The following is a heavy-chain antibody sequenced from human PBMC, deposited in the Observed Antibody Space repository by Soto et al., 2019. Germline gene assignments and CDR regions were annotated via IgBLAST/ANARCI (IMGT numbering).Heavy chain of an antibody. CDR1: GFTVSSNY. V-gene: IGHV3-66*04. D-gene: IGHD1-1*01. J-gene: IGHJ2*01. CDR3: ARPRTTSLGLTTDWYFDL. Sequence: EVQLVESGGGLVQPGGSLRLSCAASGFTVSSNYMSWVRQAPGKGLEWVSLIYSGGSTYYADSVKGRFTISRDNSKNTLYLQMNSMRAEDTAVYYCARPRTTSLGLTTDWYFDLWGRGTLVTVSS. CDR2: IYSGGST.